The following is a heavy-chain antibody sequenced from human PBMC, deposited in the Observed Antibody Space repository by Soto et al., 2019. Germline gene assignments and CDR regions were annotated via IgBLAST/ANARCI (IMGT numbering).Heavy chain of an antibody. CDR1: GYTFTSHD. V-gene: IGHV1-8*01. J-gene: IGHJ4*02. Sequence: ASVKVSCKASGYTFTSHDIVWVRQATGQGLEWVGWMTPNGVNTASAQKFQGRITMTRDTSISTAYMELSSLKSEDTAVYFCARNYQCLSYRGQGTSVTVSS. CDR2: MTPNGVNT. CDR3: ARNYQCLSY. D-gene: IGHD1-7*01.